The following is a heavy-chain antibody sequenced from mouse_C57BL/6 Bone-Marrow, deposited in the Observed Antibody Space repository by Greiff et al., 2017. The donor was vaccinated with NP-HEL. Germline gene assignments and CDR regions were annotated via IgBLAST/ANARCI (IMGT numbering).Heavy chain of an antibody. J-gene: IGHJ2*01. V-gene: IGHV1-69*01. D-gene: IGHD1-1*01. CDR3: AREGLYYCGNSPFDY. CDR1: GYTFTSYW. Sequence: QVQLQQPGAELVMPGASVKLSCKASGYTFTSYWMHWVKQRPGQGLEWIGEIDPSDSYTNYNQKFKGKSTLTVDKSSSTAYMQLSSLTSEDSAVYYCAREGLYYCGNSPFDYWGQGTTLTVSS. CDR2: IDPSDSYT.